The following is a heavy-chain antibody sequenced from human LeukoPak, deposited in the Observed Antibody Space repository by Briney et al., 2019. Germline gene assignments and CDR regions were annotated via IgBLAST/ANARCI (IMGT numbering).Heavy chain of an antibody. V-gene: IGHV3-23*01. CDR2: ISGSGSST. Sequence: GGSLRLSCAASGFAFSAYAMTWVRQAPGKGLEWVSAISGSGSSTFYADSVKGRFTISRDNSKNTLYLQMNSLRAEDTATYYCAKTSGSGNYYYYYYGMDVWGQGTTVTVSS. CDR1: GFAFSAYA. CDR3: AKTSGSGNYYYYYYGMDV. J-gene: IGHJ6*02. D-gene: IGHD3-10*01.